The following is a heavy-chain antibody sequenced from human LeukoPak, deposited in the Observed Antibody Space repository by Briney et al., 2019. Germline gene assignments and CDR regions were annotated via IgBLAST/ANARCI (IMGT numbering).Heavy chain of an antibody. V-gene: IGHV3-48*03. CDR3: ARDHYRSSWYGADY. CDR1: GFTFSSYE. J-gene: IGHJ4*02. Sequence: GGSLRLSCAASGFTFSSYEMNWVRRAPGKGLEWVSYISSSGSTIYYADSGKGRFTISRDNAKNSLYLQMKRLRSEDPAVYYCARDHYRSSWYGADYWGPGTLVTVSS. D-gene: IGHD6-13*01. CDR2: ISSSGSTI.